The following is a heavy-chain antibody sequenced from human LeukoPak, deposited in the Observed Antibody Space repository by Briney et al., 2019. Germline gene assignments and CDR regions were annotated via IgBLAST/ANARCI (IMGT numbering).Heavy chain of an antibody. J-gene: IGHJ3*02. CDR1: GYSFSSYA. CDR2: ISSSSSYI. V-gene: IGHV3-21*01. Sequence: PGGSLRLSCAVSGYSFSSYAMHWVRQAPGKGLEWVSSISSSSSYIYYADSVKGRFAISRDNAKNSLYLQMDSLRAEDTAVYYCARAARLQSDAFDIWGQGTMVTVSS. D-gene: IGHD5-24*01. CDR3: ARAARLQSDAFDI.